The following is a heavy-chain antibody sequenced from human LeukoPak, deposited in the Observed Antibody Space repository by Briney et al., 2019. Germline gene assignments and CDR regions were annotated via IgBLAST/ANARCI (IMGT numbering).Heavy chain of an antibody. CDR3: ARDPGYSSPRGDY. D-gene: IGHD5-18*01. Sequence: GASVKVSCKASGYTFTDYFMHWVRQAPGQGLEWMGWINPNGGGTHYAQKFQGRVTMTRDTSISTAYMELSRLRSDDTAVYYCARDPGYSSPRGDYWGQGTLVTVSS. V-gene: IGHV1-2*02. J-gene: IGHJ4*02. CDR1: GYTFTDYF. CDR2: INPNGGGT.